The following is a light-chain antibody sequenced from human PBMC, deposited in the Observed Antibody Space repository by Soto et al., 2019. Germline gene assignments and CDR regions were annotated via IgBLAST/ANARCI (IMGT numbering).Light chain of an antibody. V-gene: IGKV4-1*01. CDR2: WSS. Sequence: DIVMTQSPDSLGVSLGERATFNCKSSQSIEDRSKNKYYLAWYQQKSGQPPKLLIYWSSLRESGVPDRFTGSGSGTDFTLTISSLQAEDVAVYYCQQYFTSPWTFGQGTKVEI. CDR3: QQYFTSPWT. CDR1: QSIEDRSKNKYY. J-gene: IGKJ1*01.